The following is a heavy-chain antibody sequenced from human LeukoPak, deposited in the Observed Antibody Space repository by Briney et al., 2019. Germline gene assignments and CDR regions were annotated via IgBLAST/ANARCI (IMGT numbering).Heavy chain of an antibody. V-gene: IGHV4-31*03. CDR3: ARRGQTIGAVAPDF. CDR1: GGSISSGGYY. D-gene: IGHD6-19*01. Sequence: KASETLSLTCTVSGGSISSGGYYWSWIRQHPGKGLEWIGYIYYSGSTYYNPSLKSRVTISVDTSKNQFSLKLSSVTAADTAVYYCARRGQTIGAVAPDFWGQGTLVTVSS. CDR2: IYYSGST. J-gene: IGHJ4*02.